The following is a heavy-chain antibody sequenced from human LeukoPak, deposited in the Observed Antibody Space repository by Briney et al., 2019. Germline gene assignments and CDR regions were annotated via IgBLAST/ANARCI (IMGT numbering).Heavy chain of an antibody. CDR3: ARHGHCTNGVCYSNYYYYMDV. CDR1: GYSFTSYW. V-gene: IGHV5-51*01. J-gene: IGHJ6*03. CDR2: IHPDDSDT. D-gene: IGHD2-8*01. Sequence: GESLKISCKGSGYSFTSYWIGWVRQMPGKGLEWMGIIHPDDSDTRYSPSFEGQVIISVDKSISTAYLQWSSLKASDTATYYCARHGHCTNGVCYSNYYYYMDVWGKGTRSPSP.